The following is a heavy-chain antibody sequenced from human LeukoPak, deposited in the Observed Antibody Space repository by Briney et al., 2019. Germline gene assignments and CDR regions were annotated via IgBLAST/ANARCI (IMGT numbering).Heavy chain of an antibody. CDR3: AKALMVRGETQRYMDV. CDR1: GFTFSSYA. V-gene: IGHV3-23*01. CDR2: ISGSGGST. Sequence: PGGSLRLSCAASGFTFSSYAMSWVRQAPGKGLEWVSAISGSGGSTYYADSVKGRFTISRDNSKNTLYLQMNSLRAEDTAVYYCAKALMVRGETQRYMDVWGKGTTVTVSS. J-gene: IGHJ6*03. D-gene: IGHD3-10*01.